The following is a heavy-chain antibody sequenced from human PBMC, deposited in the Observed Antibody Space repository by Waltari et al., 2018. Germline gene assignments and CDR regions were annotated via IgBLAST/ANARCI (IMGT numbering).Heavy chain of an antibody. D-gene: IGHD1-7*01. Sequence: QVQLVQSGAEVKKPGASVKVSCKASGYTFTSYDINWVRQATGQGLEWMGWMNPNSGNTCYAQKFQGRVTMTRNTSISTAYMELSSLRSEDTAVYYCARGTRSARSRNYNWFDPWGQGTLVTVSS. CDR1: GYTFTSYD. J-gene: IGHJ5*02. CDR3: ARGTRSARSRNYNWFDP. CDR2: MNPNSGNT. V-gene: IGHV1-8*01.